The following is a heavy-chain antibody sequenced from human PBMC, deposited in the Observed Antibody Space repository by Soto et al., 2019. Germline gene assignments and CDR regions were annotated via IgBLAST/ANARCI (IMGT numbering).Heavy chain of an antibody. D-gene: IGHD1-26*01. V-gene: IGHV4-59*08. CDR2: IYSNGGT. CDR1: GDSIGTYN. Sequence: QVQLQASGPGLVKPSDTLSLTCTVSGDSIGTYNWGWIRQPPGKRLEWIGYIYSNGGTSYNPAIKSRVAISADTSTKQFSLRLSSVTAADTAVYYCVSQGIGALRGVVAVWGQGTTVTVSS. CDR3: VSQGIGALRGVVAV. J-gene: IGHJ6*02.